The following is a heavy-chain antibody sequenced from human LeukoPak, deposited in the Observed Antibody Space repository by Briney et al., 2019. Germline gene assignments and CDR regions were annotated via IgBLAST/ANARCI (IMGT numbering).Heavy chain of an antibody. CDR2: INPNSGGT. Sequence: ASVKVSCKASGYTFTGYYMHWVRQAPGQGLEGMGWINPNSGGTNYAQKFQGRVTMTRDTSISTAYMELSRLRSDDTAVYYCARDSMAAAGTGKIDPWGQGTLVTVSS. J-gene: IGHJ5*02. D-gene: IGHD6-13*01. CDR3: ARDSMAAAGTGKIDP. V-gene: IGHV1-2*02. CDR1: GYTFTGYY.